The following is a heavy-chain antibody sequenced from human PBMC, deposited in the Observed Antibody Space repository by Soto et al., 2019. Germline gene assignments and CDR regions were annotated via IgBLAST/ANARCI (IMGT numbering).Heavy chain of an antibody. V-gene: IGHV4-59*03. CDR2: IYYSGST. J-gene: IGHJ5*02. D-gene: IGHD3-9*01. CDR3: SKLKGAALTAYYYPYFFDP. Sequence: QVQLQESGPRLVRPSETLSLTCTVSGGSISSSYWSWIRQPPGRGLEWIGYIYYSGSTNYNPSLKRRVTRTLDSSKKQFSLELTSVTAADTAVYYCSKLKGAALTAYYYPYFFDPWGQGTLVTVSS. CDR1: GGSISSSY.